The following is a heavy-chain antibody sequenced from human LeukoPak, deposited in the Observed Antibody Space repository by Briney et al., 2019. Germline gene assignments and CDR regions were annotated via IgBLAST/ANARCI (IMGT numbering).Heavy chain of an antibody. J-gene: IGHJ3*02. V-gene: IGHV4-59*08. D-gene: IGHD2-2*02. Sequence: SETLSLTCTVSGGSISSYYWSWIRQPPGKGLEWIGYIYYSGSTNYNPSLKSRVTISVDTSKNQFSLKLSSVTAADTAVYYCARSKSFCGETTSCYRGDAFDIWGQGTMVTVSS. CDR2: IYYSGST. CDR1: GGSISSYY. CDR3: ARSKSFCGETTSCYRGDAFDI.